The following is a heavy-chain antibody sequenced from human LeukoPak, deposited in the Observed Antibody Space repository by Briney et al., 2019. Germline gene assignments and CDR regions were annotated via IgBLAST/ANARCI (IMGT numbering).Heavy chain of an antibody. J-gene: IGHJ4*02. CDR2: IYSGGST. D-gene: IGHD6-13*01. CDR1: GFTFSNAW. CDR3: ARDPGYSSSWYYLDY. V-gene: IGHV3-53*01. Sequence: GGSLRLSCAASGFTFSNAWMSWVRQAPGKGLEWVSVIYSGGSTYYADSVKGRFTISRDNSKNTLYLQMNSLRAEDTAVYYCARDPGYSSSWYYLDYWGQGTLVTVSS.